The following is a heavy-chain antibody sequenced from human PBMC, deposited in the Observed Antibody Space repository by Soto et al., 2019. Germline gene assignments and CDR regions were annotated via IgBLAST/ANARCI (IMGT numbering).Heavy chain of an antibody. CDR3: ARDREQLWQYIHYLDY. CDR2: ISAYNGNT. V-gene: IGHV1-18*04. D-gene: IGHD5-18*01. Sequence: ASVKVSCKASGYTFTSYDISWVRQAPGQGLEWMGWISAYNGNTNYAQKLQGRVTMTTDTSTSTAYMELRSLRSDDTAVYYCARDREQLWQYIHYLDYWGQGTLVTVSS. J-gene: IGHJ4*02. CDR1: GYTFTSYD.